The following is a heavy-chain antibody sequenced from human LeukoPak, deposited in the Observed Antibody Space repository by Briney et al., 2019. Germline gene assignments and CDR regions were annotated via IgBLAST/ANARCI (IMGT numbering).Heavy chain of an antibody. V-gene: IGHV1-2*02. Sequence: ASVKVSCKASVYTFTGYYMHWVRQAPGQGLEWMGWINPNSGGTNYAQKFQGRVTMTRDTSSSTAYMELSRLRADDTAVYYCARDIVPAALDYWGQGTLVTVSS. D-gene: IGHD2-2*01. J-gene: IGHJ4*02. CDR3: ARDIVPAALDY. CDR1: VYTFTGYY. CDR2: INPNSGGT.